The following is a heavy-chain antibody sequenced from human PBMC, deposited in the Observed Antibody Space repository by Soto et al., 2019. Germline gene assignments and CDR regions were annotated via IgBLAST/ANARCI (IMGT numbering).Heavy chain of an antibody. D-gene: IGHD3-22*01. CDR1: GFTFSDYY. CDR2: ISSSGSTK. CDR3: ARSSSYGDYVENWFDP. J-gene: IGHJ5*02. V-gene: IGHV3-11*01. Sequence: GGSLRPACPVSGFTFSDYYMSWIRQAPGKVREWVSYISSSGSTKYDGTHGKGRFTMARDHAKNTLYLQMNSLRGDDTALCYCARSSSYGDYVENWFDPWGQGTLVTVP.